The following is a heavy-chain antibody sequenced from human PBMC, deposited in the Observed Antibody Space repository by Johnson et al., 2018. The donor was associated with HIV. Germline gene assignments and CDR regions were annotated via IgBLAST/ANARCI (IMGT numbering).Heavy chain of an antibody. CDR2: IYSGGTT. CDR1: GFTVSSNY. Sequence: VQLVESGGGLIQPGGSLRLSCAASGFTVSSNYMSWVRQAPGKGLEWVSVIYSGGTTYYADSVKGRFTLSRDSSKNTLYLQMNSLRAEDTAVYYCAKRGSTMIGGAGAFDIWGQGTMVTVSP. V-gene: IGHV3-66*03. D-gene: IGHD3-22*01. CDR3: AKRGSTMIGGAGAFDI. J-gene: IGHJ3*02.